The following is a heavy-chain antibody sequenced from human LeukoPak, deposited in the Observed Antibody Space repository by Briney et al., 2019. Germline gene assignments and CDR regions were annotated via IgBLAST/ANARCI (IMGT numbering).Heavy chain of an antibody. Sequence: PSETLSLTCTVSGGSISSSSYYWGWIRQPPGKGLEWIGSIYYSGSTYYNPSLKSRVTISVDTSKNQFSLKLSSVTAADTAVYYCARPYQPRVTHYYYYYMDVWGKGTTVTVSS. V-gene: IGHV4-39*01. CDR3: ARPYQPRVTHYYYYYMDV. CDR2: IYYSGST. CDR1: GGSISSSSYY. D-gene: IGHD2-2*01. J-gene: IGHJ6*03.